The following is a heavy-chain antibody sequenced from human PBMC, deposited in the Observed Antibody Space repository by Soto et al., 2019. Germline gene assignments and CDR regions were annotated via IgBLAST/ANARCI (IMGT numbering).Heavy chain of an antibody. D-gene: IGHD1-26*01. Sequence: LGESLKISCAASGFTFSVYGMHWVRRAPGKGLEWVSAISGSGGSTYYADSVKGRFTISRDNSKNTLYLQMNSLRAEDTAVYYCAKDTFGSYRRQYYFDYSGQGTLVTVSS. J-gene: IGHJ4*02. CDR3: AKDTFGSYRRQYYFDY. V-gene: IGHV3-23*01. CDR1: GFTFSVYG. CDR2: ISGSGGST.